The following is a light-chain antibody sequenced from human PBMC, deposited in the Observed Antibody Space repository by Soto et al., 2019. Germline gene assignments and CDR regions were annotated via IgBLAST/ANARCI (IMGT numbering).Light chain of an antibody. CDR2: DAS. CDR3: QQYHRSSIT. Sequence: DIQMTQSPSTLSASVGYRVTITCRASQSLNNELAWYQQKPGKAPNLLMYDASTLERGVPSRFSGTGSGTEFTLTISSLQPDDFATYYCQQYHRSSITFGQGTRLEI. CDR1: QSLNNE. V-gene: IGKV1-5*01. J-gene: IGKJ5*01.